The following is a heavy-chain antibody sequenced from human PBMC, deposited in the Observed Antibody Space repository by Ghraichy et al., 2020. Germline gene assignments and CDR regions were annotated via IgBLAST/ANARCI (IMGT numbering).Heavy chain of an antibody. Sequence: SQTLSLTCTVSGGTIFSSSYYWGWIRQPPGKGLEWIGSIYYSGTTYYHPSLKGRVTMSVDTSKNQFSLKLSHVTAADTAMYYWGRHGGSSSWPPFFDYWGQGALVTVSS. J-gene: IGHJ4*02. CDR2: IYYSGTT. CDR1: GGTIFSSSYY. D-gene: IGHD6-13*01. V-gene: IGHV4-39*01. CDR3: GRHGGSSSWPPFFDY.